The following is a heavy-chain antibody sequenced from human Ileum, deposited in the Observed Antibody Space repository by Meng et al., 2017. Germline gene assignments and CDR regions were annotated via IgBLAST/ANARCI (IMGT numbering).Heavy chain of an antibody. D-gene: IGHD2-15*01. Sequence: SGPTLVKPTQTLTLTCTVSGFSLSSNGVGVGWIRQSPGKALEWLALIYWDDEKRYRPSLESRLTIAKDTSKNLVVLTMTNMDPEDTGTYYCAHSPCSGGRCYLWDYWGQGTLVTVSS. CDR3: AHSPCSGGRCYLWDY. V-gene: IGHV2-5*02. CDR1: GFSLSSNGVG. J-gene: IGHJ4*02. CDR2: IYWDDEK.